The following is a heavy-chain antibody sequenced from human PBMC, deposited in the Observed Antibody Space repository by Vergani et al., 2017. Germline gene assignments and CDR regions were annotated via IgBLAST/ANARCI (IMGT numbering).Heavy chain of an antibody. CDR2: MSYDASNK. J-gene: IGHJ4*02. CDR3: ARADWNYVSDY. Sequence: QVQLVESGGGVVQPGRSLRLSCAASGFTFSGYAMHWVRQAPGKGLGWVAVMSYDASNKFYADSVKGRFTISRDNSKNTLYLQMNSLRAEDTAVYYCARADWNYVSDYWGQGTLVTVSS. CDR1: GFTFSGYA. D-gene: IGHD1-7*01. V-gene: IGHV3-30*04.